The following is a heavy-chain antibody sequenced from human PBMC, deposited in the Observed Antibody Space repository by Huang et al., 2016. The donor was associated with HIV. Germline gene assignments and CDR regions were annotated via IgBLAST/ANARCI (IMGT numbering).Heavy chain of an antibody. V-gene: IGHV2-5*01. Sequence: QITLKESGPTLVKPTQTLTLTCTFSGFSLSTSGVGVGWIRQPPGTALAWLALIHVNNDKHYNYSLNSRLTITKDTSKNPVVLTMANVDPLDTATYYCARRAASGWQQEYFHLWGQGTLVTVSS. J-gene: IGHJ1*01. CDR2: IHVNNDK. CDR1: GFSLSTSGVG. CDR3: ARRAASGWQQEYFHL. D-gene: IGHD6-19*01.